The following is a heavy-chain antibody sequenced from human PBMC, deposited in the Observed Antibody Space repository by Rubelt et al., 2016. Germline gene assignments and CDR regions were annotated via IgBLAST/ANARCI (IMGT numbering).Heavy chain of an antibody. CDR2: VRYDGRNK. Sequence: QVQLVESGGGVVQPGGSLRLSCAASGFVFSSYGIHWVRQAPGKGLEWVASVRYDGRNKNYADSVRGRFTISRDNSKNTLYLQMNSLRAEDTAVYYCAKEEPSTGVIYWGQGTLVTVSS. CDR1: GFVFSSYG. D-gene: IGHD1-1*01. V-gene: IGHV3-30*02. CDR3: AKEEPSTGVIY. J-gene: IGHJ4*02.